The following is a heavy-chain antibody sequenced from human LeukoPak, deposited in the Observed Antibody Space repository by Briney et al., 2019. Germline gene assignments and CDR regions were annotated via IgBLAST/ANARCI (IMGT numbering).Heavy chain of an antibody. CDR2: IIPIFGTA. V-gene: IGHV1-69*05. Sequence: SVKVSCKASGGTFSSYAISWVRQVPGQGLEWMGRIIPIFGTANYAQKFQGRVTITTDESTSTAYMELSSLRSEDTAVYYCASEVYYYDSSRMAEYFQHWGQGTLVTVSS. D-gene: IGHD3-22*01. CDR3: ASEVYYYDSSRMAEYFQH. J-gene: IGHJ1*01. CDR1: GGTFSSYA.